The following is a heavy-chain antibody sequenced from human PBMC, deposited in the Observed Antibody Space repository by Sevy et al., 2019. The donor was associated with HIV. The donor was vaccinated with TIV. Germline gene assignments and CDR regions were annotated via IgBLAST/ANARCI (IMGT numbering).Heavy chain of an antibody. J-gene: IGHJ4*02. D-gene: IGHD1-26*01. CDR3: AGENAWGRGYS. V-gene: IGHV4-59*08. CDR1: GGSITSLY. CDR2: IYYNGNT. Sequence: SETLSLTCTVSGGSITSLYWGWIRQPPGKGVEWIANIYYNGNTNYNPSLKSRVTISLDTSKNQFPLRLSSVTAADTAIDYCAGENAWGRGYSWGQGTLVTVSS.